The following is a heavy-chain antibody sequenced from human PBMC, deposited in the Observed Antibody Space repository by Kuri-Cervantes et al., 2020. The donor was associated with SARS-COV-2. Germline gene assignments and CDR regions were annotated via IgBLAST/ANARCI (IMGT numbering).Heavy chain of an antibody. Sequence: SLRLSCTASGFTFEAYAMHWVRQAPGKGLEWVSGISWNSGSTIYYADSVKGRFTISRDNAKNSLYLQMNSLRAEDTAVYYCARVRGDIVVVPAELYYYYYMDVWGKVTTVTVSS. CDR3: ARVRGDIVVVPAELYYYYYMDV. CDR1: GFTFEAYA. V-gene: IGHV3-9*01. CDR2: ISWNSGSTI. D-gene: IGHD2-2*01. J-gene: IGHJ6*03.